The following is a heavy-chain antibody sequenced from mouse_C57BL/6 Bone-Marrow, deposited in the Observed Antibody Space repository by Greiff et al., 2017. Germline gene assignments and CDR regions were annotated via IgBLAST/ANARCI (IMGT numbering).Heavy chain of an antibody. D-gene: IGHD2-4*01. CDR1: GYTFTSYW. J-gene: IGHJ2*01. CDR2: LHPPSGST. V-gene: IGHV1-64*01. Sequence: VQLQQSGAELVKPGASVKLSCKASGYTFTSYWMPWVQQRPGQGLEWIGILHPPSGSTNYNETFKSKATLTVDKSSSTAYMQLSSLTSEDSAVYYCARNYEYGVWDYWGQGTTLTVSS. CDR3: ARNYEYGVWDY.